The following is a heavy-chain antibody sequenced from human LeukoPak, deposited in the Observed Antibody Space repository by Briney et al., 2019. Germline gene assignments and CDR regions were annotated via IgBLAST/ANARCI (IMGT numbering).Heavy chain of an antibody. Sequence: SVKVSCTASGYTFTSYAMHWVRQAPGQGLEWMGGIIPIFGTANYAQKFQGRVTITADESTSTAYMELSSLRSEDTAVYYCARGYGDYLSPLDYWGQGTLVTVSS. J-gene: IGHJ4*02. V-gene: IGHV1-69*13. CDR1: GYTFTSYA. CDR3: ARGYGDYLSPLDY. D-gene: IGHD4-17*01. CDR2: IIPIFGTA.